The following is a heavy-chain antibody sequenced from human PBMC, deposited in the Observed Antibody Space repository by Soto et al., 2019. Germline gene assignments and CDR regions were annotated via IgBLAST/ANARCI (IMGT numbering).Heavy chain of an antibody. CDR1: GGSISTNW. Sequence: QVQLQESGPGLMKPSGTLSLTCAVSGGSISTNWWSWVRPPPGKGLEWIGEIYHSGSTNYNPSLQNRVTMSVDKSQNHLSLNLNSVTAADTAVYDCARHIAVSGTRGFDFWGQGTLVTVSS. D-gene: IGHD6-19*01. CDR3: ARHIAVSGTRGFDF. V-gene: IGHV4-4*02. CDR2: IYHSGST. J-gene: IGHJ4*02.